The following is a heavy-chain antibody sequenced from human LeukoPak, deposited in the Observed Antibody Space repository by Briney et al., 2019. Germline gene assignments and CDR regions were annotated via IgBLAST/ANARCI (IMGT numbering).Heavy chain of an antibody. V-gene: IGHV3-23*01. J-gene: IGHJ4*02. Sequence: GSLRLSCAASGFTFSSYAMIWVRQALGKGLEWVSVISGNGDTTYYADSVKGRFTISRDNSRNTVYLQMNSLRGDDTAVYYCVKDVNWSTYWGQGTLVTVSS. CDR3: VKDVNWSTY. CDR2: ISGNGDTT. D-gene: IGHD1-1*01. CDR1: GFTFSSYA.